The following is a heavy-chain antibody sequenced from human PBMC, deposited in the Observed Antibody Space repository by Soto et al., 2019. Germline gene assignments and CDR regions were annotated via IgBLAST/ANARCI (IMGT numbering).Heavy chain of an antibody. J-gene: IGHJ5*02. V-gene: IGHV4-34*01. CDR3: ARALDFWSGYYTRRRWFDP. D-gene: IGHD3-3*01. CDR2: INHSGST. CDR1: EGSFSGYD. Sequence: SETQSLTDAVDEGSFSGYDGSWIRQPPGKGLEWIGEINHSGSTNYNPSLKSRVTISVDTSKNQFSLKLSSVTAADTAVYYCARALDFWSGYYTRRRWFDPWGQGTLVTVSS.